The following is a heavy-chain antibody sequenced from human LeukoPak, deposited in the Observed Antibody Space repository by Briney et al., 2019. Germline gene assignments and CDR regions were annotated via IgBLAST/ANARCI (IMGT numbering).Heavy chain of an antibody. V-gene: IGHV4-61*02. Sequence: PSQTLSLTCTVSGGSISSGSYYWSWFRQPAGKGLEWIGRIYTSGSTNYNPSLQSRVTISVDTSKSQFSLKLSSVTAADTAVYYCAILDFGYGDYGYYYYMDVWGKGTTVTVSS. CDR2: IYTSGST. J-gene: IGHJ6*03. CDR3: AILDFGYGDYGYYYYMDV. D-gene: IGHD4-17*01. CDR1: GGSISSGSYY.